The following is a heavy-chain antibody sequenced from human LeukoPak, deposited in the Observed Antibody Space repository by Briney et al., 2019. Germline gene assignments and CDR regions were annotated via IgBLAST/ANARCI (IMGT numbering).Heavy chain of an antibody. V-gene: IGHV1-2*02. Sequence: ASVKVSCKASGYTFTGYYMHWVRQAPGQGLEWMGWINPNGGGTNYAQKFQGRVTMTRDTSISTAYMELSRLRSDDTAVYYCAGLDVYGSGSYLFDPWGQGTLVTVSS. CDR1: GYTFTGYY. CDR2: INPNGGGT. CDR3: AGLDVYGSGSYLFDP. J-gene: IGHJ5*02. D-gene: IGHD3-10*01.